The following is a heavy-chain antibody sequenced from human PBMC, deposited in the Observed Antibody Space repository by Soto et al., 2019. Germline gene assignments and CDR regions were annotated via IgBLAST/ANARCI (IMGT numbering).Heavy chain of an antibody. CDR3: ARDPGSSWYTYYYYGMDV. J-gene: IGHJ6*02. CDR1: GYTFNNYG. D-gene: IGHD6-13*01. Sequence: ASVKVSCQASGYTFNNYGISWVRQAPGQGLEWMGWITIYNGDTNYAQKFQGRVTMTTDTSTSTAYMELRSLRSDDTAVYYCARDPGSSWYTYYYYGMDVWGQGTTVTVSS. CDR2: ITIYNGDT. V-gene: IGHV1-18*01.